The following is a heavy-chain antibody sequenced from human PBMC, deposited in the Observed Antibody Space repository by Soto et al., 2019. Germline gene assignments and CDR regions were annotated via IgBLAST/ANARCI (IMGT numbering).Heavy chain of an antibody. D-gene: IGHD3-10*01. CDR1: WYTVPADG. Sequence: ASVXVSCRACWYTVPADGIVFVRQAPGQGLDWMGWISAYNVNTNYAQKLQGRVTMTTDTSTSTAYMELRSLRSDDTAVYYCARRMGSMVEFEYWGPGTLVTVYS. V-gene: IGHV1-18*04. CDR2: ISAYNVNT. CDR3: ARRMGSMVEFEY. J-gene: IGHJ4*02.